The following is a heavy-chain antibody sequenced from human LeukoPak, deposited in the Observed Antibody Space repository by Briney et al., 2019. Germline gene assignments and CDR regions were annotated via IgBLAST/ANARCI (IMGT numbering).Heavy chain of an antibody. V-gene: IGHV1-2*02. CDR3: ARETYSGSYPSAFDI. CDR2: INPNSGGT. Sequence: ASVKVSCKASGYTFTSYGISWVRQPPGQGLEWMGWINPNSGGTNYVQKFQGRVTMTRDTSISTAYMELSRLRSDDTAVYYCARETYSGSYPSAFDIWGQGTMVTVSS. CDR1: GYTFTSYG. J-gene: IGHJ3*02. D-gene: IGHD1-26*01.